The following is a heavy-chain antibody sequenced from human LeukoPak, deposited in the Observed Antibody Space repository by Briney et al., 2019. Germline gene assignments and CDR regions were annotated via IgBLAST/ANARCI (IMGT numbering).Heavy chain of an antibody. CDR3: ARVQVTGTTGYYYYGMDV. V-gene: IGHV3-33*01. CDR1: GFTFSSYG. Sequence: GGSLRLSCAASGFTFSSYGMHWVRQAPGKGLEWVAVIWYDGSNKYYADSVKGRFTISRDNSKNTLYLQMNSPRAEDTAVYYCARVQVTGTTGYYYYGMDVWGQGTTVTASS. D-gene: IGHD1-7*01. CDR2: IWYDGSNK. J-gene: IGHJ6*02.